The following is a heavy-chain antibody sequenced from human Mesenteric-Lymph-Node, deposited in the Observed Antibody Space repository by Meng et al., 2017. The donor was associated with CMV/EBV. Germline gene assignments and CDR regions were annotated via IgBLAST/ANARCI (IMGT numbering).Heavy chain of an antibody. CDR1: GFTFSSYG. D-gene: IGHD6-13*01. Sequence: GESLKISCAASGFTFSSYGMHWVRQAPGKGLEWVSYISSSGSTIYYADSVKGRFTISRDNAKNSLYLQMNSLRAEDTAVYYCASRPDSSSWLKDYYYGMDVWGQGTTVTVSS. CDR3: ASRPDSSSWLKDYYYGMDV. V-gene: IGHV3-48*04. J-gene: IGHJ6*02. CDR2: ISSSGSTI.